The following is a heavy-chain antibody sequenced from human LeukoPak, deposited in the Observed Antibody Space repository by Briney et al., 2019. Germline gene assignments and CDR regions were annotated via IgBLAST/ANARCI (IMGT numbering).Heavy chain of an antibody. Sequence: GGSLRLSCAASGFTFSSYAMSWVRQDPGKGLEWGAAISASGGSTYYPDSVKGRFTISRDNSKNTLYLQMNSLRAADTAVYYCAMERGEMATWLFLHDYWGQGTLVTVSS. CDR2: ISASGGST. J-gene: IGHJ4*02. D-gene: IGHD5-24*01. CDR3: AMERGEMATWLFLHDY. V-gene: IGHV3-23*01. CDR1: GFTFSSYA.